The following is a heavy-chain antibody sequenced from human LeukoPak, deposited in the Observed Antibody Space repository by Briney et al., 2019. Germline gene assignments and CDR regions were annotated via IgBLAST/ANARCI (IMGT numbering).Heavy chain of an antibody. CDR2: IKQDGSEK. J-gene: IGHJ4*02. CDR1: GFTFSNYA. Sequence: GGSLRLSCAASGFTFSNYAMSWVRQAPGKGLEWVANIKQDGSEKYYVDSVKGRFTISRDNAKNSLYLQMNSLRAEDTAVYYCARVNPMVRGVDYWGQGTLVTVSS. V-gene: IGHV3-7*01. D-gene: IGHD3-10*01. CDR3: ARVNPMVRGVDY.